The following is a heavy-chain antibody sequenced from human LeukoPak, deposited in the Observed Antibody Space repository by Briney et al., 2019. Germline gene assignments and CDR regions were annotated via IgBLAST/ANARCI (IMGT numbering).Heavy chain of an antibody. Sequence: PSETLSLTCAVYGGSFSSDYWSWIRQPPGKGLEWIGYIYRTGNSDYNPSLKSRATISLDTSKNQFSLKLTSVTAADTAVYFCARHPFSSPFDYWGQGTLVTVSS. D-gene: IGHD2/OR15-2a*01. J-gene: IGHJ4*02. CDR3: ARHPFSSPFDY. V-gene: IGHV4-59*08. CDR1: GGSFSSDY. CDR2: IYRTGNS.